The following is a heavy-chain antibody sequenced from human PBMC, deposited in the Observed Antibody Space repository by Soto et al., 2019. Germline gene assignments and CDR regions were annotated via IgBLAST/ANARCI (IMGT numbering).Heavy chain of an antibody. CDR1: GGTLSSFINYP. CDR2: IVPNVGTV. J-gene: IGHJ4*02. Sequence: AVKVSCKASGGTLSSFINYPINWVRQAPGQGLEWMGGIVPNVGTVNYAQKFQGRVTITADKSTGTAYMEVSSLRSEDTALYYCARRDTSGFLRYFDNWGQGTLVTVSS. V-gene: IGHV1-69*06. CDR3: ARRDTSGFLRYFDN. D-gene: IGHD3-3*01.